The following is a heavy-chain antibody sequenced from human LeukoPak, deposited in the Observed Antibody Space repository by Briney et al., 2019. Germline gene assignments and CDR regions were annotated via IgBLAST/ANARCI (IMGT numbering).Heavy chain of an antibody. CDR3: AREPKGWSPRAFDI. J-gene: IGHJ3*02. CDR2: IYYSGST. D-gene: IGHD2-15*01. CDR1: GGSISSSSYY. Sequence: PSETLSLTCTVSGGSISSSSYYWGWIRQPPGKGLEWIGSIYYSGSTYYNPSLKSRVTISVDTSKNQFSLKLSSVTAADTAVYYCAREPKGWSPRAFDIWGQGTMVTVSS. V-gene: IGHV4-39*02.